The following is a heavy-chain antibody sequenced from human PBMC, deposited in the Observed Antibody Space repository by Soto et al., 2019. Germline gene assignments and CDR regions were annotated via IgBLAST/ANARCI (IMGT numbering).Heavy chain of an antibody. CDR3: ANLPLYGSGFDC. CDR1: GFTFDDYA. Sequence: EVQLVESGGALVQPGGSLRLSCTASGFTFDDYAIHWVRQAPGKGLEWISGISCNGDATGYADSVKGRFTISRDNAKNSLYLQMNSLRTEDTAMYFCANLPLYGSGFDCWGQGTLGTVAS. CDR2: ISCNGDAT. D-gene: IGHD3-10*01. J-gene: IGHJ4*02. V-gene: IGHV3-9*01.